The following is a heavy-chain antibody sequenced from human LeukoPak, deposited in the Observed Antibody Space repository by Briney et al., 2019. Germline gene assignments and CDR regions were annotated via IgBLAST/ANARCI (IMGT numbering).Heavy chain of an antibody. V-gene: IGHV4-39*01. J-gene: IGHJ4*02. CDR1: GASISSSRSC. D-gene: IGHD5-12*01. Sequence: PSETLSLTCTVSGASISSSRSCWAWIRQPPGRGLEWIGTFYYTRATYYNPSLKRRVNTSVDTSKNQFSLRLTSVTAADTAVYYCARRVGVATIREGYYFDYWGQGTLVTVSS. CDR3: ARRVGVATIREGYYFDY. CDR2: FYYTRAT.